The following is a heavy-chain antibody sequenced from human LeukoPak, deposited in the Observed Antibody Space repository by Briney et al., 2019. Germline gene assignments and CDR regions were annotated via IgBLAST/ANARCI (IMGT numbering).Heavy chain of an antibody. D-gene: IGHD7-27*01. V-gene: IGHV3-21*01. CDR2: ISSSGSYI. CDR3: VRDFSWGFDY. J-gene: IGHJ4*02. CDR1: RFTFSSYS. Sequence: GGSLRLSCAASRFTFSSYSMNWVRQAPGKGLEWVSSISSSGSYIYYADAVKGRFTISRDNFENTFSLHMNSLRPEDTAVYYCVRDFSWGFDYWGQGTLVSVSS.